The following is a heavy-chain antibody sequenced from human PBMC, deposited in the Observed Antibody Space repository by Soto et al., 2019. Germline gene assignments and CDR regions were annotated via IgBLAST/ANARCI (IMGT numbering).Heavy chain of an antibody. Sequence: ASVKVSCKTSGYTSSNYGISWVRQAPGQGLEWMGWIGPYDRKTDYAQNFQGRVTMTADTSTSTAYMELRSLRSDDTAVYYCARDPSGDVVPAASDSWGQGTLVTVSS. V-gene: IGHV1-18*01. J-gene: IGHJ4*02. CDR3: ARDPSGDVVPAASDS. D-gene: IGHD2-2*01. CDR2: IGPYDRKT. CDR1: GYTSSNYG.